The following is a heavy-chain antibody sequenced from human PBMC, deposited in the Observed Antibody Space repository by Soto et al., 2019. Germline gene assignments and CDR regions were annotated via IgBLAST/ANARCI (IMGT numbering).Heavy chain of an antibody. J-gene: IGHJ4*02. CDR1: GGSITGYY. D-gene: IGHD4-17*01. Sequence: QVQLRESGPGLVRPSETLSLTCTVSGGSITGYYWSWIRQPPGKGREWIGYIYDSGTTTYNAALKSRVTISADTSNNQFSLNLRAVTAADTAVYYCARRNYGEEGYFFDFWGQGLLVTVSS. V-gene: IGHV4-59*08. CDR2: IYDSGTT. CDR3: ARRNYGEEGYFFDF.